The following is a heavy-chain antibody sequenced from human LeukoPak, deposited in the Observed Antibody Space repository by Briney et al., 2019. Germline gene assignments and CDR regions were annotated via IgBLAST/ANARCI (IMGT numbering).Heavy chain of an antibody. Sequence: PGGSLRLSCAASGFTFSSYEMNWVRQAPGKGLEWVSYISSSGSTIYYADSVKGRFTISRDNAKNSLYLQMNSLRAEDTAVYYCARGSGRWLQMGGFVYWGQGTLVTVSS. CDR2: ISSSGSTI. CDR1: GFTFSSYE. CDR3: ARGSGRWLQMGGFVY. D-gene: IGHD5-24*01. J-gene: IGHJ4*02. V-gene: IGHV3-48*03.